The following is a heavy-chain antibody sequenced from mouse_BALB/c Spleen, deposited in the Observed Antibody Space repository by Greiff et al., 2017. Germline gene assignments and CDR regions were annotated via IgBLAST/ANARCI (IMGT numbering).Heavy chain of an antibody. CDR3: ARDGGYDGAWFAY. J-gene: IGHJ3*01. CDR2: ISYDGSN. D-gene: IGHD2-2*01. CDR1: GYSITSGYY. V-gene: IGHV3-6*02. Sequence: EVQLQESGPGLVKPSQSLSLTCSVTGYSITSGYYWNWIRQFPGNKLEWMGYISYDGSNNYNPSLKNRISITRDTSKNQFFLKLNSVTTEDTATYDCARDGGYDGAWFAYWGQGTLVTVSA.